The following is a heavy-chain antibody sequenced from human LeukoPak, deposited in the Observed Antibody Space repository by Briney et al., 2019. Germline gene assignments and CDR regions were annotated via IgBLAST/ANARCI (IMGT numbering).Heavy chain of an antibody. CDR1: GDSINNYY. CDR2: IYYSGYT. D-gene: IGHD3-3*01. J-gene: IGHJ4*02. Sequence: SETLSLTCTVSGDSINNYYWSWIRQPPGKGLEWIGCIYYSGYTNYNPSLKSRVTISVDTSKNQFSLKLSSVTAADTAVYYCASLLTIFGVVISNWGQGTLVTVSS. CDR3: ASLLTIFGVVISN. V-gene: IGHV4-59*08.